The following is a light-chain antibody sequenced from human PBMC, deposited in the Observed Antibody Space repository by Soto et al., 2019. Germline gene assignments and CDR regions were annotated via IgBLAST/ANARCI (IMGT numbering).Light chain of an antibody. CDR1: QTISSW. V-gene: IGKV1-5*03. CDR3: QHYKSYSEA. CDR2: KAS. Sequence: DIQMTQSPSTLSGSVGDRVTITCRASQTISSWLAWYQQKPGKAPKLLIYKASTLKSGVPSRFSGSGSGTEFTLTISSLQPDDFATYYCQHYKSYSEALGQGTKVDIK. J-gene: IGKJ1*01.